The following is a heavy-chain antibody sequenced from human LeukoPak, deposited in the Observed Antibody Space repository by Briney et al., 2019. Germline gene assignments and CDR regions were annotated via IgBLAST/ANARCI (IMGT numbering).Heavy chain of an antibody. J-gene: IGHJ4*02. CDR3: ARKNGLDY. Sequence: GGSLRLSCAAAELTFSSYWMSWVRQAPGKGLEWVANIKQDGSEKYYVDSVKGRFTISRDNAKNSLYLQMNSLRAEDTAVYYCARKNGLDYWGQGTLVTVSS. CDR2: IKQDGSEK. V-gene: IGHV3-7*01. CDR1: ELTFSSYW.